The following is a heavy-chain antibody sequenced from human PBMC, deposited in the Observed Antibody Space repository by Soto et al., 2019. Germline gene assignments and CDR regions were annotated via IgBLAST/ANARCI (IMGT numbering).Heavy chain of an antibody. V-gene: IGHV4-59*01. Sequence: SETLSLTCTVSGGSISSYYWNWIRQPPGKGLEWIGYIYYTGSTDYNPSLKSPVTISVDTSENQFSLKLTSVTAADTAVYYCARGVSSRYTPFEYWGQGMLVTVSS. CDR3: ARGVSSRYTPFEY. CDR1: GGSISSYY. D-gene: IGHD6-13*01. J-gene: IGHJ4*02. CDR2: IYYTGST.